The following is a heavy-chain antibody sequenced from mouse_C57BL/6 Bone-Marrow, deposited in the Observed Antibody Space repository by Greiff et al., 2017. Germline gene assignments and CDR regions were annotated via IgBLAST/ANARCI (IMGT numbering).Heavy chain of an antibody. J-gene: IGHJ2*01. CDR1: GYTFTEYT. CDR3: ARREEYYAYFAY. Sequence: VQLQQSGAELVKPGASVKLSCKASGYTFTEYTIYWVKQRSGQGLEWIGWFYPGSGSIKYNEKFKDKATLTADKSSSTVYMQLSRLTSEDSAVYFCARREEYYAYFAYWGQGTTLTVSS. V-gene: IGHV1-62-2*01. CDR2: FYPGSGSI. D-gene: IGHD1-1*01.